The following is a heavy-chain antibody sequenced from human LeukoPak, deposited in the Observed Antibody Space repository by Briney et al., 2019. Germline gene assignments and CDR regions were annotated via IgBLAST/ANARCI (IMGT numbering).Heavy chain of an antibody. CDR3: ARDLAANIHFQH. CDR2: IIPILGIA. CDR1: GGTFSSYA. Sequence: GASVKVSCKASGGTFSSYAISWVRQAPGQGLEWMGRIIPILGIANYAQKFQGRVTITADKSTSTAYMELSSLRSEDTAVYYCARDLAANIHFQHWGQGTLVTVSS. D-gene: IGHD2-15*01. J-gene: IGHJ1*01. V-gene: IGHV1-69*04.